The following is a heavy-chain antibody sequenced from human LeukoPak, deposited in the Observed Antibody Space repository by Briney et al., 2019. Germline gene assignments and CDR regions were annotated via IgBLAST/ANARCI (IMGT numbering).Heavy chain of an antibody. CDR2: IYPGDSDT. CDR3: ARLAAPTSYYFDY. J-gene: IGHJ4*02. CDR1: GYGFTSYW. D-gene: IGHD6-6*01. Sequence: GESLKISFQGSGYGFTSYWIGWVRPMPGKGREWMGIIYPGDSDTRYSPSFQGQVTISADKSISTAYLQWSSLKASDTAMYYCARLAAPTSYYFDYWGQGTLVTVSS. V-gene: IGHV5-51*01.